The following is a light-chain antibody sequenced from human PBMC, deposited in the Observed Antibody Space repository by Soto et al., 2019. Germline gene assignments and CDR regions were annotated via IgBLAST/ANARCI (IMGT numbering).Light chain of an antibody. Sequence: VLTQSPLSLPVNPGEPASISCRSSHSLLHTNGYHYLAWYLQRPGQSPQLLIYLGSNRASGVPDRFSGSGSGTDFTLKISRVEADDIGVYYCMQALQSWTFGQGTKVDIK. CDR3: MQALQSWT. V-gene: IGKV2-28*01. CDR2: LGS. J-gene: IGKJ1*01. CDR1: HSLLHTNGYHY.